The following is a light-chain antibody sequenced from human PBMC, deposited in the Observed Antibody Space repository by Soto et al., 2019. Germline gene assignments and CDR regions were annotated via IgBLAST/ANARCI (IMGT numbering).Light chain of an antibody. CDR3: AAWDDSLRGPV. V-gene: IGLV1-47*01. Sequence: QSVLTQPPSASGTPGQRVTISCSGSSSNIENNYVYWYQRLPGTAPKLLINKNNQRPSGVPDRFSGSKSGTSASLAISGLRSEGEADYFCAAWDDSLRGPVFGGGTKLTVL. CDR2: KNN. CDR1: SSNIENNY. J-gene: IGLJ2*01.